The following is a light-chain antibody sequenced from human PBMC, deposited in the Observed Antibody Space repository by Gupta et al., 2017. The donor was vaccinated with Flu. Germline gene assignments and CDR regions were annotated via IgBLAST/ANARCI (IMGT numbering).Light chain of an antibody. CDR3: QAWDTSTAHVV. CDR1: KLGDRY. CDR2: EDN. V-gene: IGLV3-1*01. J-gene: IGLJ2*01. Sequence: SSELTQPPSVSVSPGQTASITCSGDKLGDRYACWYQQKPGQSPLLVIYEDNKRPSGIPERFSGSNSGNTATLTISGTQAMDEADYYCQAWDTSTAHVVFGGGTKLTVL.